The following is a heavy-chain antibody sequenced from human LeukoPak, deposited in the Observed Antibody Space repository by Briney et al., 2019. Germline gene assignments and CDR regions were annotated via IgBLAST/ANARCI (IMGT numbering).Heavy chain of an antibody. CDR1: GFTFSSYG. CDR2: ISYDGSNK. D-gene: IGHD3-22*01. Sequence: GGSLRLSCAASGFTFSSYGMHWVRQAPGKGLEWVAVISYDGSNKYYADSVKGRFTISRDNSKNTLYLQMNSLRAEDTAVYYCAKPLYYYDSSGYSDYWGQGTLDTVSS. V-gene: IGHV3-30*18. J-gene: IGHJ4*02. CDR3: AKPLYYYDSSGYSDY.